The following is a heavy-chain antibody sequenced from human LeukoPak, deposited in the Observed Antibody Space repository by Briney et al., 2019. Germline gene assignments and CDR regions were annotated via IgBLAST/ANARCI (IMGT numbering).Heavy chain of an antibody. D-gene: IGHD2-21*01. J-gene: IGHJ3*02. CDR3: ARGPPDIVVVIEYDAFDI. V-gene: IGHV1-2*02. CDR1: GYTFTGYY. CDR2: INPNSGGT. Sequence: ASVKVSCKASGYTFTGYYMHWVRQAPGQGLEWMGWINPNSGGTNYAQKFQGRVTMTRDTSISTAYMELSRLRSDDTAVYYCARGPPDIVVVIEYDAFDIWGQGTMVTVSS.